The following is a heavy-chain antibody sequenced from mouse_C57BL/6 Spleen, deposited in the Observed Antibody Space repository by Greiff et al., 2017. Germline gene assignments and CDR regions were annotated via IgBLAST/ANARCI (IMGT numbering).Heavy chain of an antibody. D-gene: IGHD2-4*01. V-gene: IGHV7-3*01. Sequence: EVKVEESGGGLVQPGGSLSLSCAASGFTFTDYYMSWVRQPPGKALEWLGFIRNKANGYTTEYSASVKGRFTISSDNSQSILYLQMNALRAEDSATYYCARYYDYDRYFDVWGTGTTVTVSS. CDR3: ARYYDYDRYFDV. CDR1: GFTFTDYY. J-gene: IGHJ1*03. CDR2: IRNKANGYTT.